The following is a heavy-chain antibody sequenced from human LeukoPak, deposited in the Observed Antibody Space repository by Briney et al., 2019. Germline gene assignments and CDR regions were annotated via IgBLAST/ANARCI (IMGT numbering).Heavy chain of an antibody. CDR1: SFTFRSYG. V-gene: IGHV3-23*01. CDR2: ISGSGGYT. D-gene: IGHD1-14*01. CDR3: AKPKDNPLYRVDY. J-gene: IGHJ4*02. Sequence: QAGGSLRLSCAASSFTFRSYGMRWARLDGGGWMECHSFISGSGGYTTYTESVKGRLTLSRDNTNNCLYLRMSSLTGKDTDIYFCAKPKDNPLYRVDYWGQGTLVSVSS.